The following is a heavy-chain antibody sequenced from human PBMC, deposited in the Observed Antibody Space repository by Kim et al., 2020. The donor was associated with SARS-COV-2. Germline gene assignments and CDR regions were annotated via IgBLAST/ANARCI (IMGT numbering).Heavy chain of an antibody. CDR3: AREGSGKWFGELLHIDY. J-gene: IGHJ4*02. D-gene: IGHD3-10*01. Sequence: SLKSRVTISVDTAKNQFALKLSSVTAADTAVYYWAREGSGKWFGELLHIDYWGQGTLVTVSS. V-gene: IGHV4-31*02.